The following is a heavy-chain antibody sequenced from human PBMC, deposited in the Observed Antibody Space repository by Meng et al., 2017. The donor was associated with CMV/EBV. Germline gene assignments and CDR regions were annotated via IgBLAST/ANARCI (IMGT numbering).Heavy chain of an antibody. CDR2: IDPSDSYT. J-gene: IGHJ4*02. D-gene: IGHD1-14*01. Sequence: GGSLRLSCKGSGYSFTNYWISWVRQTPGKGLEWMGTIDPSDSYTNYSPSFQGHVTISADKSISTAYLQWSSLKASDTAMYYCAVGWYFDFDYWGQGTLVTVSS. CDR3: AVGWYFDFDY. CDR1: GYSFTNYW. V-gene: IGHV5-10-1*01.